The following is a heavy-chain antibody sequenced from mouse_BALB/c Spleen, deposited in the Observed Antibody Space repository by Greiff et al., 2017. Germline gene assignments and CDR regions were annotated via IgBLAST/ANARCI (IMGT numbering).Heavy chain of an antibody. CDR2: ILPGSGST. CDR1: GYTFSSYW. Sequence: QVQLQQSGAELMKPGASVKISCKATGYTFSSYWIEWVKQRPGHGLEWIGEILPGSGSTNYNEKFKGKATFTADTSSNTAYMQLSSLTSEDSAVYYCARRDSDYDVPFAYWGQGTLVTVSA. J-gene: IGHJ3*01. V-gene: IGHV1-9*01. CDR3: ARRDSDYDVPFAY. D-gene: IGHD2-4*01.